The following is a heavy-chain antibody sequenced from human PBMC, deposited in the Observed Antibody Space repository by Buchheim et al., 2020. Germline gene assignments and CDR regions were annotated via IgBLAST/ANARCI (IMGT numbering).Heavy chain of an antibody. CDR1: GFTFSSYA. CDR2: ISYDGSNK. D-gene: IGHD6-6*01. V-gene: IGHV3-30-3*01. Sequence: QVQLVESGGGVVQPGRSLRLSCAASGFTFSSYAMHWVRQAPGKGLEWVAVISYDGSNKYYADSVKGRFTISRDNSTNTLYLQMNSLRAEDTAVYYCARVRSSSVYYYGMDVWGQGTT. J-gene: IGHJ6*02. CDR3: ARVRSSSVYYYGMDV.